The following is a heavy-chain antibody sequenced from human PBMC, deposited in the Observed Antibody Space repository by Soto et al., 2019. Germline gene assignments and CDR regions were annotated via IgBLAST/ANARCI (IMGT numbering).Heavy chain of an antibody. Sequence: QVQLVQSAAEVKPPGASVKVSCKASGYNFTRYGFSWVRQAPGQGLEWMGWISAYSGDTNYAQKFQGRVSMTTDTSTSTAYMELRSRRADDAAVYYGERECGGSVTQWLMFDFWGQGTLVTVSS. D-gene: IGHD6-19*01. CDR1: GYNFTRYG. J-gene: IGHJ4*02. V-gene: IGHV1-18*01. CDR3: ERECGGSVTQWLMFDF. CDR2: ISAYSGDT.